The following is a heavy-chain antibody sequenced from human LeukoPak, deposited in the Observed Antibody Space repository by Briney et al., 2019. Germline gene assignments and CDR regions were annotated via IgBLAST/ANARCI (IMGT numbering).Heavy chain of an antibody. CDR3: ARIFGSGYDFRGAFDI. CDR1: GGSISTYY. Sequence: SETLSLTCTVSGGSISTYYWAWIRQPPGKGLEWIGYIYYTGSTNYNPSLKSRVTISVDTSKIQFSLKLSSVTAADTAVYYCARIFGSGYDFRGAFDIWGQGTMVTVSS. CDR2: IYYTGST. J-gene: IGHJ3*02. V-gene: IGHV4-59*01. D-gene: IGHD5-12*01.